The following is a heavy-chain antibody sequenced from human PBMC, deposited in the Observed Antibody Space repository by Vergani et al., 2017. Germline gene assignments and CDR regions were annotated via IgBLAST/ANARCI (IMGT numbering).Heavy chain of an antibody. J-gene: IGHJ5*02. Sequence: EVQLVESGGGLVQPGGSLRLSCAASGFTFSSYEMNWVRQAPGKGLEWVSYISSSGSTIYYADSVKGRFTISRDNAKNSLYLQMNRLRAEDTTVYYCARDLPYYDILTGYPSWGQGTLVTV. CDR1: GFTFSSYE. D-gene: IGHD3-9*01. V-gene: IGHV3-48*03. CDR3: ARDLPYYDILTGYPS. CDR2: ISSSGSTI.